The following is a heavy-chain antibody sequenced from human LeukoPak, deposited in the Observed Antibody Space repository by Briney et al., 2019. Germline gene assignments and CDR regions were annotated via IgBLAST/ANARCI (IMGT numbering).Heavy chain of an antibody. CDR2: ISGSGGST. CDR3: AKEGSGSYYPSYYFDY. V-gene: IGHV3-23*01. J-gene: IGHJ4*02. Sequence: GGSLRLSCAASGFTFSSYAMSWVRQAPRKGLEWVSAISGSGGSTYYADSVKGRFTISRDNSKNTLYLQMNSLRAEDTAVYYCAKEGSGSYYPSYYFDYWGQGTLVTVSS. CDR1: GFTFSSYA. D-gene: IGHD1-26*01.